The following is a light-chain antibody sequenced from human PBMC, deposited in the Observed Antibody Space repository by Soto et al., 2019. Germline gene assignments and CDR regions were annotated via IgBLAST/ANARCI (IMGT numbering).Light chain of an antibody. CDR2: GAS. CDR1: QSVSSSY. CDR3: QQYNSYWT. J-gene: IGKJ1*01. V-gene: IGKV3-20*01. Sequence: IVLIQSPATLSVSPGERATLSCRASQSVSSSYLAWYQQKAGQAPRLLIYGASSRATGIPDRFSGSGSGTEFTLTISSLQPDDFATYYCQQYNSYWTFGQGTKVDIK.